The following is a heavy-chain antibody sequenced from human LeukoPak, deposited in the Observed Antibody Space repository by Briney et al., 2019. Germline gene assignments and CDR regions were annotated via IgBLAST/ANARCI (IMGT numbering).Heavy chain of an antibody. J-gene: IGHJ4*02. CDR2: MNPSSGST. D-gene: IGHD7-27*01. Sequence: GASVKVSCKASGYTFIGYYIHWVRQAPGQGLEWMGWMNPSSGSTKFAQKFQGRVSMTRDTSISAAYLDLSSLRFDDTAVYFCARGTGDWGLHYFAYWGQGTLVIVSS. V-gene: IGHV1-2*02. CDR1: GYTFIGYY. CDR3: ARGTGDWGLHYFAY.